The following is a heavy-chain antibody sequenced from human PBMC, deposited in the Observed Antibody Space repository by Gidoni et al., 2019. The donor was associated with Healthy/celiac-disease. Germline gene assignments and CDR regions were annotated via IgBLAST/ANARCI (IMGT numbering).Heavy chain of an antibody. Sequence: EVQLVQSGAEVKKPGESLKISCKGSGYSFTSYWIGWVRQMPGQGLEWMGVIYPGDFDTRYSPSFPGQVTISAVKSISTAYLQWSSLKASYTAMYYCARRSTGYSNPWGFDPWGQGTLVTVSS. CDR1: GYSFTSYW. CDR2: IYPGDFDT. D-gene: IGHD4-4*01. V-gene: IGHV5-51*01. J-gene: IGHJ5*02. CDR3: ARRSTGYSNPWGFDP.